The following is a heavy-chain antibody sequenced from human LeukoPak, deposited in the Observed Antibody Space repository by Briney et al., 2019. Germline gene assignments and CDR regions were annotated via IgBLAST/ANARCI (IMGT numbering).Heavy chain of an antibody. CDR1: GYTFTSYG. J-gene: IGHJ4*02. V-gene: IGHV1-18*01. Sequence: ASVKVSCKASGYTFTSYGISWVRQAPGQGLEWMGWISANNGNTNYVQKLQGRVTMTTDTSTSTAYMELRSLRSDDTAVYYCARAAVPVLIDYWGQGTLVTVSS. CDR2: ISANNGNT. CDR3: ARAAVPVLIDY. D-gene: IGHD6-19*01.